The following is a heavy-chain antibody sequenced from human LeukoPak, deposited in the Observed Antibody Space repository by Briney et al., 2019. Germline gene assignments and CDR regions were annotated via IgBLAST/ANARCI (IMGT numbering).Heavy chain of an antibody. J-gene: IGHJ3*01. CDR3: ARSNPNRNALDL. D-gene: IGHD1-14*01. CDR1: GFTLNSYL. Sequence: GGSLRLSCAAFGFTLNSYLMSWVRQAPGRGLEWVANIKKDGSEENYLDSVKGRFTVSRDNAKNSLFLQMNSLRGEETAVYYCARSNPNRNALDLWGQGTMVTISS. V-gene: IGHV3-7*01. CDR2: IKKDGSEE.